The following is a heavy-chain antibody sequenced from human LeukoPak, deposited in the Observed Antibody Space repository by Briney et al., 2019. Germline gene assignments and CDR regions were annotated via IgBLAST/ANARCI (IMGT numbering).Heavy chain of an antibody. J-gene: IGHJ4*02. V-gene: IGHV3-74*01. D-gene: IGHD3-10*01. Sequence: PGGSLRLSCAASGFSFSSYWMHWVRQAPGEGLVWVSRINSDGSNTNYADSVKGRFTISRDNAKNTLYLQMNSLRAEDPAVYYCARDFRRGQYFDYWGQGTLVTVSS. CDR3: ARDFRRGQYFDY. CDR1: GFSFSSYW. CDR2: INSDGSNT.